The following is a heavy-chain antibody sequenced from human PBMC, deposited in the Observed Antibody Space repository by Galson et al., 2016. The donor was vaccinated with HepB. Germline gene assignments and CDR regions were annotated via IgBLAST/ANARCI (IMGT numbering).Heavy chain of an antibody. Sequence: SLRLSCAGFGFPFSDYYMGWIRQAPGKGLEWVAYISTSDDYSAYADSVKGRFTISRDNANNSVSLQMNSLGVDDTGIYYCARGMARATNFWGQGTPVIDSS. CDR2: ISTSDDYS. CDR3: ARGMARATNF. CDR1: GFPFSDYY. D-gene: IGHD1/OR15-1a*01. V-gene: IGHV3-11*06. J-gene: IGHJ4*02.